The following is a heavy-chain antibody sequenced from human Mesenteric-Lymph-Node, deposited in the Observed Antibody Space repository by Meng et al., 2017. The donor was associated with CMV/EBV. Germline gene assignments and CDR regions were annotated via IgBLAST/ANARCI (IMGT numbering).Heavy chain of an antibody. CDR2: ISGGGGST. CDR1: GFTFSSYA. V-gene: IGHV3-23*01. Sequence: GESLKISCAASGFTFSSYAMSWVRQAPGMGLEWVSAISGGGGSTYYADSVKGRFTISRDNSKNTLYLQMNSLGAEDTAVYYCARWGGPEGPYYYYGMDVWGQGTTVTVSS. J-gene: IGHJ6*02. CDR3: ARWGGPEGPYYYYGMDV. D-gene: IGHD3-16*01.